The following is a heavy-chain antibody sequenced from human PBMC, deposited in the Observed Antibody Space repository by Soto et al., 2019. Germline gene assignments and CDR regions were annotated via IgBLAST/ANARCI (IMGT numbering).Heavy chain of an antibody. V-gene: IGHV1-46*01. CDR3: ARVLLGGAFDI. Sequence: GASVKVSCKASGYTFTSYYMHWVRQAPGQGLEWMGIINPSGGSPSYAQKFQGSVTMTRDTSTGTVYMELSSLRSEDTAVYYCARVLLGGAFDIWGQGTMVTVSS. CDR2: INPSGGSP. D-gene: IGHD3-16*01. J-gene: IGHJ3*02. CDR1: GYTFTSYY.